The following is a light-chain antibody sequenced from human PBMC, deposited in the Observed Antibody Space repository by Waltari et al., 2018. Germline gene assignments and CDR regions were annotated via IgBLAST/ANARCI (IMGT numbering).Light chain of an antibody. J-gene: IGKJ5*01. CDR2: AAS. CDR1: QSVSSY. V-gene: IGKV3-11*01. Sequence: EIVLTQSPATLSLSPGERATLSCRASQSVSSYLAWYQQKPGQAPRLLIYAASNRATGIPARFSGSGSGTDFTLTISSLEPEDFAVYSCQQRSNWPPLTFGQGTRLEIK. CDR3: QQRSNWPPLT.